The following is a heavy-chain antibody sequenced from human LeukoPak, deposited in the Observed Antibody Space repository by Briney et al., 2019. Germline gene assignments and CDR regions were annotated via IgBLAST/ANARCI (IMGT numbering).Heavy chain of an antibody. J-gene: IGHJ3*02. V-gene: IGHV1-2*06. D-gene: IGHD3-10*01. CDR2: INPNSGGT. Sequence: GASVKVSCKASGYTFTGYYIYWVRQAHGQGLEWMGRINPNSGGTNYAQKFQGRVTMTRDTSISTAYMELSRLTFDDTALYYCARDRGSGSYYILDAFDIWGQGTMVTVSS. CDR1: GYTFTGYY. CDR3: ARDRGSGSYYILDAFDI.